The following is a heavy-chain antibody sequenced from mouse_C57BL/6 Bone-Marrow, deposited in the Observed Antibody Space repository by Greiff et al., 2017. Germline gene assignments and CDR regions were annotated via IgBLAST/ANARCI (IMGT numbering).Heavy chain of an antibody. D-gene: IGHD1-1*01. V-gene: IGHV5-17*01. Sequence: EVMLVESGGGLVKPGGSLKLSCAASGFTFSDYGMHWVRQAPEKGLEWVAYISSGSSTIYYADTVKGRFTISRDNAKNTLFLQMTSLRSEDTAMYYCARIPHYYGSSFYYAMDYWGQGTSVTVSS. J-gene: IGHJ4*01. CDR1: GFTFSDYG. CDR2: ISSGSSTI. CDR3: ARIPHYYGSSFYYAMDY.